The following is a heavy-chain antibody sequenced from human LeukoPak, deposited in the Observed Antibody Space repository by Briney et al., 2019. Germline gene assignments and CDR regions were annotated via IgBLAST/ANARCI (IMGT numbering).Heavy chain of an antibody. V-gene: IGHV3-21*01. J-gene: IGHJ4*02. CDR1: GFTFSSYS. CDR2: ISSSSSYI. Sequence: GGSLRLSCAASGFTFSSYSMTWVRQAPGKGLEWVSSISSSSSYIYYADSVKGRFTISRDNAKNSLYLQMNSLRAEDTAVYYCARARALQYCSGGSCYSSYFDYWGQGTLVTVSS. CDR3: ARARALQYCSGGSCYSSYFDY. D-gene: IGHD2-15*01.